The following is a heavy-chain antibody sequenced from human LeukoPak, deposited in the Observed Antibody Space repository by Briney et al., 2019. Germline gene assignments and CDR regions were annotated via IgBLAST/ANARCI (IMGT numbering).Heavy chain of an antibody. V-gene: IGHV4-34*01. Sequence: SETLSLTCAVYGGSFSGYYWSWIRQPPGKGLEWIGEINHSGSTNYNPSLKSRVTISVDTSKNQFSLKLSSVTAADTAVYYCARVLTIFGVVIQYYFDYWGQGTLVTVSS. CDR2: INHSGST. J-gene: IGHJ4*02. D-gene: IGHD3-3*01. CDR3: ARVLTIFGVVIQYYFDY. CDR1: GGSFSGYY.